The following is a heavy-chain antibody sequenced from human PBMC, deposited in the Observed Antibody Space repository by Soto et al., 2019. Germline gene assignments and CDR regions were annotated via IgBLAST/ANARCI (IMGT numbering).Heavy chain of an antibody. CDR3: ARSSWSSKSNFFDY. J-gene: IGHJ4*02. Sequence: GGSLRLSCAASGFTFGSYAMSWVRQAPGKGLEWVSSLSDSGESTYYADSVKGRLTISRDNSENTLDLQMNGLRAEDTAVYYCARSSWSSKSNFFDYWGQRTLVTVSS. V-gene: IGHV3-23*01. CDR1: GFTFGSYA. CDR2: LSDSGEST. D-gene: IGHD6-13*01.